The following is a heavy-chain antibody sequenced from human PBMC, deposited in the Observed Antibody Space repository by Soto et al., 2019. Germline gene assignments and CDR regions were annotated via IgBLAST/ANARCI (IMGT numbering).Heavy chain of an antibody. CDR1: GGSINDYY. D-gene: IGHD5-18*01. V-gene: IGHV4-59*01. J-gene: IGHJ4*02. Sequence: QVQLQESGPRLVKPSETLSLTCNVSGGSINDYYWNWIRQTPGKGLEWIGYIYHSGSTNYNPALESRLSMSVDTSSNQFSLKLRSVTAAYTAVYFCASGLSGYSYVYAPFWGQGILVTVSS. CDR3: ASGLSGYSYVYAPF. CDR2: IYHSGST.